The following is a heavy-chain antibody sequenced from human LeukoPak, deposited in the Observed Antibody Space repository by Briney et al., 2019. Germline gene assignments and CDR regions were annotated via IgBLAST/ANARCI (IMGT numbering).Heavy chain of an antibody. CDR1: GFTFRDSW. CDR3: TKALDF. Sequence: GGSLRLSCAASGFTFRDSWMDWVRQAPGKGLEWVANINQDGSETYYVDSAKGRFTISRDNAKNSLYLQMDSLRVKDTAMYYCTKALDFWGQGTLVTVSS. V-gene: IGHV3-7*01. J-gene: IGHJ4*02. CDR2: INQDGSET.